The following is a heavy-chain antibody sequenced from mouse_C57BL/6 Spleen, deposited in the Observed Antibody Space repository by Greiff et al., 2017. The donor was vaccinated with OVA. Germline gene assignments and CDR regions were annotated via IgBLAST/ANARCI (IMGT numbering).Heavy chain of an antibody. V-gene: IGHV1-81*01. CDR2: IYPRSGNT. CDR1: GYTFTSYG. CDR3: ARRGSGAMDY. J-gene: IGHJ4*01. Sequence: VQRVESGAELARPGASVKLSCKASGYTFTSYGISWVKQRTGQGLEWIGEIYPRSGNTYYNEKFKGKATLTADKSSSTAYMELRSLTSEDSAVYFCARRGSGAMDYWGQGTSVTVSS. D-gene: IGHD1-1*01.